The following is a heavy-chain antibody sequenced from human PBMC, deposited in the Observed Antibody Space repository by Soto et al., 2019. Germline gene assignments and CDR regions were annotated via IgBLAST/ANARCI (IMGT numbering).Heavy chain of an antibody. CDR2: VFYSGHS. CDR1: GGSISSNY. V-gene: IGHV4-59*08. CDR3: ATGVATTEWDS. D-gene: IGHD5-12*01. J-gene: IGHJ4*02. Sequence: QVQLQESGPGLVKPSETLSLTCTVSGGSISSNYWSWIRQPPGKGLEWIAYVFYSGHSDYNPSLKSRGTISVDTSKNQFSLTMTSVTAADTAVYYCATGVATTEWDSWGQGTLVTVSS.